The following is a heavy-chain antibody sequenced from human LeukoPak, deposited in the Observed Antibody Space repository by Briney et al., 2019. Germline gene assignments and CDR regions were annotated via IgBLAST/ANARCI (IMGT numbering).Heavy chain of an antibody. J-gene: IGHJ4*02. V-gene: IGHV4-34*01. CDR2: IYRTGDT. D-gene: IGHD6-13*01. CDR3: ARGGIAAAGRSPFDW. CDR1: GGSFSGFY. Sequence: PSETLSLTCAVYGGSFSGFYWTWIRQPPGKGLEWIGEIYRTGDTNFNPSLKSRASITMDTSKNQFSLTLSSVTAADTAVYYCARGGIAAAGRSPFDWWGQGTLVTVSS.